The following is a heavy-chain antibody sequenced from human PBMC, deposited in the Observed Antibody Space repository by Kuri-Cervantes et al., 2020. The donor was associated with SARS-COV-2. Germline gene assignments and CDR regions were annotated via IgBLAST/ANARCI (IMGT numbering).Heavy chain of an antibody. CDR3: ARDTGYCGGDCSAFDI. CDR2: IYHSGST. Sequence: GSLRLSCAASGFTVNSNYMSWVRQPPGKGLEWIGEIYHSGSTNYNPSLKSRVTISVDKSKNQFSLKLSSVTAADTAVYYCARDTGYCGGDCSAFDIWGQGTMVTVSS. D-gene: IGHD2-21*02. J-gene: IGHJ3*02. V-gene: IGHV4-4*02. CDR1: GFTVNSNY.